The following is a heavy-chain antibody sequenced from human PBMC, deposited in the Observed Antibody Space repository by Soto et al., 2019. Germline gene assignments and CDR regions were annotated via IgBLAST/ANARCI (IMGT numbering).Heavy chain of an antibody. D-gene: IGHD3-22*01. CDR3: NVGQLRISGYFSDY. V-gene: IGHV1-69*13. J-gene: IGHJ4*02. CDR1: GGTFSSYA. CDR2: IIPIFGTA. Sequence: VASVKVSCKASGGTFSSYAISWVRQAPGQGLEWMGGIIPIFGTANYAQRFQGRVTITADESTSTAYMELSSLRSEDTAVYYCNVGQLRISGYFSDYWGQGTLVTVSS.